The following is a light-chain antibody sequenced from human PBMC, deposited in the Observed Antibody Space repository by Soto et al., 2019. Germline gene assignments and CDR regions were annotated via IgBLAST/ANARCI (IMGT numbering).Light chain of an antibody. J-gene: IGKJ1*01. V-gene: IGKV1-39*01. CDR1: QSISTY. Sequence: DIQLPQSPSTLSGSVGDRVTITCRASQSISTYLNWYQQKPGKAPKLLILVASTLPSGVPSRFSGSGSGTDFTLTISGLQPDDFATYYCQQSYSNTQTFGQGTKVDIK. CDR2: VAS. CDR3: QQSYSNTQT.